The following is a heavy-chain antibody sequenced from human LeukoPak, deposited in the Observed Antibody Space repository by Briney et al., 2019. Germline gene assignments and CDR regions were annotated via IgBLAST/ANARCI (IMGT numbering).Heavy chain of an antibody. V-gene: IGHV3-9*01. CDR1: GFTFDDYS. D-gene: IGHD2-21*01. CDR3: ARRLRTYWYFDL. Sequence: PGRSLRLSCAASGFTFDDYSMYWVRQAPGRGLEWVSGINWNSGSIIYADSVKGRFIISRDNAKSSLYLQMNSLRTEDTALYYCARRLRTYWYFDLWGRGTLVTVSS. J-gene: IGHJ2*01. CDR2: INWNSGSI.